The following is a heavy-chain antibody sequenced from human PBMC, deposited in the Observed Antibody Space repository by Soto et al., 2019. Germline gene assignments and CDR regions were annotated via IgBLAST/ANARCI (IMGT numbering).Heavy chain of an antibody. Sequence: PGGSLRLSCAASGFTFDDYAMHWVRQAPGKGLEWVSGISYDSGAIGYADSVKGRFTISRDDSENTLYLQMNSLKTEDTGVYYCATNFSGYSGSYHDYWGQGTLVTVSS. CDR1: GFTFDDYA. V-gene: IGHV3-9*01. D-gene: IGHD1-26*01. J-gene: IGHJ4*02. CDR2: ISYDSGAI. CDR3: ATNFSGYSGSYHDY.